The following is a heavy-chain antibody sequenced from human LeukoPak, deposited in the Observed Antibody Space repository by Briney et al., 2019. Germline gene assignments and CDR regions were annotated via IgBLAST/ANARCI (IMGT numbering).Heavy chain of an antibody. D-gene: IGHD2-15*01. V-gene: IGHV3-15*01. J-gene: IGHJ4*02. Sequence: RGSLRLSCAAPGFTFSNAWLSWVRPAPGKGLEWVGRIKSKTDGVTTDYAAPVKCRFTISRDDSKNTLYLQINSLKTENTAVYYCTTVRQYCSGGICYSNYWGQGTLVTVSS. CDR1: GFTFSNAW. CDR3: TTVRQYCSGGICYSNY. CDR2: IKSKTDGVTT.